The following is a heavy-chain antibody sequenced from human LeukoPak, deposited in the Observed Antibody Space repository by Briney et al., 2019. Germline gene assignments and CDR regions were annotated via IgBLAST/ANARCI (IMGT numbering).Heavy chain of an antibody. J-gene: IGHJ6*03. Sequence: ASVKVSCKASGYTFTGYYMHWVRQAPGQGLEWMGWINPNSGGTSYAQKFQGRVTMTRDTSISTAYMELSRLRSDDTAVYYCARGPLGYYYYYMDVWGKGTTVTVSS. CDR2: INPNSGGT. V-gene: IGHV1-2*02. CDR3: ARGPLGYYYYYMDV. CDR1: GYTFTGYY.